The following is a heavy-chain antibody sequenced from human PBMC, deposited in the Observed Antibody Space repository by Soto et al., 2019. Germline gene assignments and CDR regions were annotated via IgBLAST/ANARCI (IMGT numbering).Heavy chain of an antibody. Sequence: QVQLQESGPGLVKPSETLSLTCTVSGGSVSSGSYYWSWIRQPPGKGLEWIGYIYYSGSTNYNPSLKSRVTIAVDTSKNQFSLKLSSVTAADTAVYCCARGSRGGEYFQHWGQGTLVTVSS. CDR3: ARGSRGGEYFQH. V-gene: IGHV4-61*01. CDR2: IYYSGST. D-gene: IGHD3-16*01. J-gene: IGHJ1*01. CDR1: GGSVSSGSYY.